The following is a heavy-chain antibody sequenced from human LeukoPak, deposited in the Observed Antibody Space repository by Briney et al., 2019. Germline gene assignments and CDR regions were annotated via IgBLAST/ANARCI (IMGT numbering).Heavy chain of an antibody. CDR1: GFTFSSYW. Sequence: QSGGSLRLSCAASGFTFSSYWMHWVRQAPGKGLVWVSRINSDGSSTSYADSVKGRFTISRDNAKNTLYLQMNSLRAEDTAVYYCASPGELLGFDYWGQGTLVTVSS. V-gene: IGHV3-74*01. CDR3: ASPGELLGFDY. D-gene: IGHD1-26*01. CDR2: INSDGSST. J-gene: IGHJ4*02.